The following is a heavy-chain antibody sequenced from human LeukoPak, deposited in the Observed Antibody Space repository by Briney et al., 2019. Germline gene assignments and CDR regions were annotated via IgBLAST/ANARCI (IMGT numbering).Heavy chain of an antibody. CDR1: GGTFSSYA. V-gene: IGHV1-46*01. CDR2: INPSGGST. CDR3: ARDRGITMVRGYFDY. D-gene: IGHD3-10*01. J-gene: IGHJ4*02. Sequence: ASVKVSCKASGGTFSSYAISWVRQAPGQGLEWMGIINPSGGSTSYAQKFQGRVTMTRDMSTSTVYMELSSLRSEDTAVYYCARDRGITMVRGYFDYWGQGTLVTVSS.